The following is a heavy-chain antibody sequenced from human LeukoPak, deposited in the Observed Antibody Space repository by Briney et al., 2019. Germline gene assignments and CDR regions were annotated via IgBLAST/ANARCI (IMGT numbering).Heavy chain of an antibody. V-gene: IGHV3-74*01. J-gene: IGHJ4*02. CDR3: TRYSGYDLVY. CDR1: GFTFSSYW. Sequence: GGSLRLSCAASGFTFSSYWMHWVRQAPGKGLVWVSHINSDGSSTNYADSVKGRFTISRDNAKNTLYLQMNSLRAEDTAVYYCTRYSGYDLVYWGQGTLVTVSS. CDR2: INSDGSST. D-gene: IGHD5-12*01.